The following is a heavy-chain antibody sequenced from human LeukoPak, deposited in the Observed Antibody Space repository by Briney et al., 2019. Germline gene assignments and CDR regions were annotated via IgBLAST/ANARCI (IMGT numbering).Heavy chain of an antibody. CDR3: ARTMDRCCSGGSCYGFDY. CDR1: GGTFSSYA. Sequence: SVKVSCKASGGTFSSYAISWVRQAPGQGLEWMGGIIPIFGTANYAQKFQGRVTITTDESTSTAYMELSSLRSEDTAVYYCARTMDRCCSGGSCYGFDYWGQGTLVTVSS. V-gene: IGHV1-69*05. CDR2: IIPIFGTA. J-gene: IGHJ4*02. D-gene: IGHD2-15*01.